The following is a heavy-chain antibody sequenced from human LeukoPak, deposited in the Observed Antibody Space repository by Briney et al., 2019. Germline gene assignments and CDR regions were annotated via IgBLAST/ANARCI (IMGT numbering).Heavy chain of an antibody. CDR3: TTDEDYGENDY. CDR2: IYSDSST. V-gene: IGHV3-53*01. J-gene: IGHJ4*02. D-gene: IGHD4-17*01. Sequence: GGSLRLSCAASGFTVSGNYMDWVRQAPGKGLEWVSVIYSDSSTYYAHSVKGRFTISRDNSKNTLYLQMNSLKTEDTAVYYCTTDEDYGENDYWGQGTLVTVSS. CDR1: GFTVSGNY.